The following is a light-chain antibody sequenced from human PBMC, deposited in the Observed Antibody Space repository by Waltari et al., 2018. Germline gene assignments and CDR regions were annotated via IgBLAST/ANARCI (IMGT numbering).Light chain of an antibody. J-gene: IGKJ4*01. V-gene: IGKV1-5*03. CDR3: QQYNHYSPLT. CDR2: QAS. Sequence: IQMTQSPSTLSASVGDRVTIPCRASQSIGNWLAWYQQRPGKAPNLLMYQASNLQSGVPSRFSGSGSGTEFTLTISSLQPDDFATYFCQQYNHYSPLTFGGGTKVEIK. CDR1: QSIGNW.